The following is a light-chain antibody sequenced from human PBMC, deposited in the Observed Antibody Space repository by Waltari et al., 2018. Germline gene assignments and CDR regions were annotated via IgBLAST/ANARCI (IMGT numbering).Light chain of an antibody. CDR1: QSISSW. J-gene: IGKJ1*01. Sequence: DIQMTQSPSTLSASVGDRVTITCRASQSISSWLAWYQHKSVKAPKLLVYDASNLDSGVPSRFSGSGDGTEFTITISSLQPDDFATYYCHQYNGYSGWTFGQGTKVEIK. V-gene: IGKV1-5*01. CDR2: DAS. CDR3: HQYNGYSGWT.